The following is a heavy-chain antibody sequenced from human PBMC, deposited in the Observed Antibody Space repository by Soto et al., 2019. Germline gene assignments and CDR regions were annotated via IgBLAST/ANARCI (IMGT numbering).Heavy chain of an antibody. Sequence: ASVKVSCKTSGYTFTCYYMHWVRQAPGQGLEWMGWINPNSGGTNYAQKFQGRVTMTRDTSISTAYMELSRLRSDDTAVYYCARDLYNWNDVAFDYWGQGTLVTVSS. CDR2: INPNSGGT. V-gene: IGHV1-2*02. CDR3: ARDLYNWNDVAFDY. CDR1: GYTFTCYY. D-gene: IGHD1-20*01. J-gene: IGHJ4*02.